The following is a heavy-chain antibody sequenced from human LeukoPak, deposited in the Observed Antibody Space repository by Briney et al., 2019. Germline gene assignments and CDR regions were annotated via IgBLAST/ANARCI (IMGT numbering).Heavy chain of an antibody. CDR3: RSRVGATNAFDI. V-gene: IGHV4-34*01. J-gene: IGHJ3*02. CDR2: INHSGST. Sequence: PSETLSLTCTVSGGSISTYHWTWIRQPPGKGLEWIGEINHSGSTNYNPSLKSRVTISVDTSKNQFSLKLSSVTAADTAVYYCRSRVGATNAFDIWGQGTMVTVSS. D-gene: IGHD1-26*01. CDR1: GGSISTYH.